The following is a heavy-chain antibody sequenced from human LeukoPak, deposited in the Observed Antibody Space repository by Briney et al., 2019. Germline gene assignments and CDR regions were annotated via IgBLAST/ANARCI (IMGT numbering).Heavy chain of an antibody. CDR3: ARETRLVTRALVY. CDR2: IKQDGSEK. D-gene: IGHD1/OR15-1a*01. Sequence: GGSLRLSCAASGFTFSSYWMSWVRQAPGKGLEWVANIKQDGSEKYYVDSVKGRFTISRDNAKNSLYLQMNSLRAEDTAVYYCARETRLVTRALVYWGQGTLVTVSS. V-gene: IGHV3-7*01. J-gene: IGHJ4*02. CDR1: GFTFSSYW.